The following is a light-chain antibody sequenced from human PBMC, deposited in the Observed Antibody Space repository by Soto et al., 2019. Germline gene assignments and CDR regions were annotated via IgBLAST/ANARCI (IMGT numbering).Light chain of an antibody. V-gene: IGKV1-13*02. Sequence: AIQLTQSPSSLSASVGDRVTITCRASQGISSALAWYRRKPGRAPELLIYSASSLHSGVPSRFSGSGSGTDFTLTISSLQPEDFATYYCQQANSFPRTFGGGTEVEIK. CDR2: SAS. J-gene: IGKJ4*01. CDR3: QQANSFPRT. CDR1: QGISSA.